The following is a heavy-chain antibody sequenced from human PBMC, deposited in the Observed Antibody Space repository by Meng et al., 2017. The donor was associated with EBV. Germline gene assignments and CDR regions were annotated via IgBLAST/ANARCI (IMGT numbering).Heavy chain of an antibody. Sequence: QVRLQESGPGLVKPSGTLALTCAVSGGSISSSNWWSWVRQPPGKGLEWIGEIYHSGSTNYNPSLKSRVTISVDKSKNQFSLKLSSVTAADTAVYYCARRSLDYYDSSGFDYWGQGTLVTVSS. D-gene: IGHD3-22*01. CDR2: IYHSGST. CDR1: GGSISSSNW. CDR3: ARRSLDYYDSSGFDY. J-gene: IGHJ4*02. V-gene: IGHV4-4*02.